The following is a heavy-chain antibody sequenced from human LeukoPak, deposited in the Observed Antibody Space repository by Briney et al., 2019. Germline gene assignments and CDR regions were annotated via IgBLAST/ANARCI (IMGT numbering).Heavy chain of an antibody. J-gene: IGHJ6*02. D-gene: IGHD4-17*01. V-gene: IGHV4-59*01. CDR1: GXSISSYY. Sequence: SETLSLTCTVSGXSISSYYWSWIRQPPGKGLESIGYIYYSGSTNYNPALKSRVTISVDTSKNQFSLKLSSVTAADTAVYYCARVLTVTTWDYYYGMDVWGQGTTVTVSS. CDR2: IYYSGST. CDR3: ARVLTVTTWDYYYGMDV.